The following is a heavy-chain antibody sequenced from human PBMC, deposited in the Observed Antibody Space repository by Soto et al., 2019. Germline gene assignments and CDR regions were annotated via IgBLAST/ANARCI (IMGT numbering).Heavy chain of an antibody. V-gene: IGHV3-49*03. D-gene: IGHD2-15*01. J-gene: IGHJ4*02. CDR1: GFTFGDYA. CDR2: IRSKAYGGTT. Sequence: GGSLRLSCTASGFTFGDYAMSWFRQAPGKGLEWVGFIRSKAYGGTTEYAASVKGRFTISRDDSKSIAYLQMNSLKTEDTAVYYCTRDRCSGGSCYPDRLDYWGQGTLVTVSS. CDR3: TRDRCSGGSCYPDRLDY.